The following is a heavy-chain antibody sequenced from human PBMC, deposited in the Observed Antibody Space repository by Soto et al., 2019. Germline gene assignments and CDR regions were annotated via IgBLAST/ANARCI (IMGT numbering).Heavy chain of an antibody. Sequence: EVQLVESGGGLIQPGGSLRLSCAVSGFTVSNNYMSWVRQAPGKGLEGVSVIYSGGYTAYGDSVKGRFTISRDNSKNTQYLKWKGRRAGNAAVFYCATEGGGGGYWGQGTLVTVSS. CDR3: ATEGGGGGY. D-gene: IGHD3-16*01. CDR1: GFTVSNNY. CDR2: IYSGGYT. V-gene: IGHV3-53*01. J-gene: IGHJ4*02.